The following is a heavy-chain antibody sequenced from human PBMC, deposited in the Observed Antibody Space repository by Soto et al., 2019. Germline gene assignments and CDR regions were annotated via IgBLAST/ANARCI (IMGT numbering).Heavy chain of an antibody. CDR1: GFNFSSYA. J-gene: IGHJ4*02. V-gene: IGHV3-30*04. CDR3: AREGQPAAGTTPHN. D-gene: IGHD6-13*01. Sequence: PXVSLRLSCAASGFNFSSYAMHWVRQAPGKGLEWVAVISYDGGKKYYADSVKGRFTISRDNSQNTLYVEMTSLSAEDTAVYYCAREGQPAAGTTPHNWGQGTLVTVSS. CDR2: ISYDGGKK.